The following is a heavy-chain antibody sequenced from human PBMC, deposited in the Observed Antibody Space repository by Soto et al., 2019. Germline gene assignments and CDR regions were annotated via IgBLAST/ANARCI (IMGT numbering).Heavy chain of an antibody. Sequence: QVQLHESGPGLVRPSQTLSLTCNVSGGSISTADYYWSWIRQPPGKGLEWFGYIYYRGSTYYNPSLESRVAISIDTSKNQFSLNLTSVTAADTAVYFCVSDYDSGGYIGYWGQGTLVTVSS. D-gene: IGHD3-22*01. CDR3: VSDYDSGGYIGY. J-gene: IGHJ4*02. V-gene: IGHV4-30-4*01. CDR2: IYYRGST. CDR1: GGSISTADYY.